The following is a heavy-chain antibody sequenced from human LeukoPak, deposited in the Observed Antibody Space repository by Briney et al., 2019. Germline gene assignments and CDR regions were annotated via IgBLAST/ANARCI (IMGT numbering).Heavy chain of an antibody. CDR1: GGSISSGSYY. CDR2: IYTSGST. CDR3: ARDPGSKYYYDSSGYP. J-gene: IGHJ5*02. V-gene: IGHV4-61*02. Sequence: TSETLSLTCTVSGGSISSGSYYWSWIRQPAGKGLEWIGRIYTSGSTNYNPSLKSRVTISVDTSKSQFSLKLSSVTAADTAVYYCARDPGSKYYYDSSGYPWGQGPLVTVSS. D-gene: IGHD3-22*01.